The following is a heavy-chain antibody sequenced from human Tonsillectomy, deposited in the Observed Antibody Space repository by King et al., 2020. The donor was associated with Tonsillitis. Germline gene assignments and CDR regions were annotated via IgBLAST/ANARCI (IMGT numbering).Heavy chain of an antibody. D-gene: IGHD6-19*01. CDR2: IYHSGST. V-gene: IGHV4-38-2*02. CDR1: GFSISSGYY. J-gene: IGHJ4*02. Sequence: QMQLQESGPGLVKSSETLSLTCTVSGFSISSGYYWGWIRQSPGKGLEWIGSIYHSGSTYYTPSLKSRVTISVDTSKKQFSLKLSSVTAADTAIYYCAWVFGYSSGAYCDYWGQGNLVTVSS. CDR3: AWVFGYSSGAYCDY.